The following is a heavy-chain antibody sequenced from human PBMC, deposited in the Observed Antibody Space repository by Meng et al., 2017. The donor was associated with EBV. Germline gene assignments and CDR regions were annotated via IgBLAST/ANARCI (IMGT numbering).Heavy chain of an antibody. CDR1: GGPFRYYA. J-gene: IGHJ4*02. CDR3: ASESGRGYTPDY. CDR2: FLPRLGAP. D-gene: IGHD3-10*01. V-gene: IGHV1-69*01. Sequence: QLVNAAAEVKKPGSSVTVSCKTSGGPFRYYAISWVRQAPGQGLEWLGGFLPRLGAPNYAQKFHGRVKITADESTSTHYMDLSSLRSEDTAIYYCASESGRGYTPDYWGQGTLVTVSS.